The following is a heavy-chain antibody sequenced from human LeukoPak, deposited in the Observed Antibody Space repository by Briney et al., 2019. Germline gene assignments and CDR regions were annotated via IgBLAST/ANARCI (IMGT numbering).Heavy chain of an antibody. CDR3: ADLTTDY. J-gene: IGHJ4*02. CDR1: GGSFSGYY. D-gene: IGHD1-14*01. CDR2: INHSGST. Sequence: SETLSLTCAVYGGSFSGYYWSWIRQPPGKGLEWIGEINHSGSTNYNPSRKTRVTISVDTSKNQFSLKLSSVTAADTAVYYCADLTTDYWGQGTLVTVSS. V-gene: IGHV4-34*01.